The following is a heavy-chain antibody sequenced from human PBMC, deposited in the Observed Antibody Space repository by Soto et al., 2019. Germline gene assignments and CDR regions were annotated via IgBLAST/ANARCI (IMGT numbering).Heavy chain of an antibody. V-gene: IGHV5-51*01. Sequence: PGESLKISCQGSGYSFTTYWIGWVRQMPGKGLEWMGIIYPDDSDTRYSPSFQGQVTISADKSISTAYLQWSSLKASDTTMYYCARLGSEAGLSNYGMDVWGQGSTVTVSS. CDR1: GYSFTTYW. D-gene: IGHD6-13*01. CDR2: IYPDDSDT. CDR3: ARLGSEAGLSNYGMDV. J-gene: IGHJ6*02.